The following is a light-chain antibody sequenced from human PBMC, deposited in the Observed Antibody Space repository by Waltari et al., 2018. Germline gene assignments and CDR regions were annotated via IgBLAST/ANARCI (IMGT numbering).Light chain of an antibody. V-gene: IGKV4-1*01. Sequence: DFVMTQSPEFLAVSLGERATINCKSSQSVLYSPNSKNYLAWYQQKPGQPPKLLIYWASTREYGVPDRFSGSGSGTDFTLTISSLQAEDVAVYYCHQYSTTPWTFGQGTKVEI. CDR3: HQYSTTPWT. CDR1: QSVLYSPNSKNY. J-gene: IGKJ1*01. CDR2: WAS.